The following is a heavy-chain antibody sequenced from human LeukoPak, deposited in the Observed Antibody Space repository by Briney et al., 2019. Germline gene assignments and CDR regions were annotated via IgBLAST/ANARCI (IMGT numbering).Heavy chain of an antibody. CDR3: ARVAAAGLVY. CDR1: GFTFSSYS. J-gene: IGHJ4*02. V-gene: IGHV3-21*01. Sequence: GGSLRLSCAASGFTFSSYSMNWVRQAPGKGLEWVASINSSSSYIYYAYSVKGRFTISRDNAKNSLYLQMNSLRAEDTAVYYCARVAAAGLVYWGQGTLVTVSS. CDR2: INSSSSYI. D-gene: IGHD6-13*01.